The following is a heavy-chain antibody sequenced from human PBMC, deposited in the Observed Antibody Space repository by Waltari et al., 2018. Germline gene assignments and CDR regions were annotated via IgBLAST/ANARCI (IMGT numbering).Heavy chain of an antibody. Sequence: QVRLQESGPGLVKPSGTLSLTCTVSGDSISNNFFWSWVRQSPGKGLEWIGQVHQSGRSNYNPSLESRVTVSMDTSKNQFSLRVTSVTAADTAIYYCASDRGRGLYLDSWGQGTLVTVSP. CDR1: GDSISNNFF. CDR2: VHQSGRS. CDR3: ASDRGRGLYLDS. J-gene: IGHJ4*02. D-gene: IGHD2-15*01. V-gene: IGHV4-4*02.